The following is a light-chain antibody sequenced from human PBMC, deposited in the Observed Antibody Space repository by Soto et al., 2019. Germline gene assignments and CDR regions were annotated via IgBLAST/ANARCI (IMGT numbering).Light chain of an antibody. CDR2: RDS. V-gene: IGLV3-9*01. J-gene: IGLJ3*02. CDR1: NIGSKN. Sequence: SYELTQPLSVSVALGQTARITCGGNNIGSKNVHWYQQKPGQAPVLVIYRDSNRPSGIPERFSGSNSGNTATLTISRAQAXXXXXXYXQXWDSSTARVFGGGTKLTVL. CDR3: QXWDSSTARV.